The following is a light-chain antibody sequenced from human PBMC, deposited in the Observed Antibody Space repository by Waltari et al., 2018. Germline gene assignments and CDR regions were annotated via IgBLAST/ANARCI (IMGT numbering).Light chain of an antibody. J-gene: IGKJ2*01. Sequence: DIVLTQSPGTLSPSPGERATLSCRASQRVDTTYLAWFQQKPGQAPRLLIYGATTRATGIPHRFSGSGSETDFTLTISSLEPEDLAVYYCHQYGRSPYTFGQGTKLEI. CDR1: QRVDTTY. CDR3: HQYGRSPYT. CDR2: GAT. V-gene: IGKV3-20*01.